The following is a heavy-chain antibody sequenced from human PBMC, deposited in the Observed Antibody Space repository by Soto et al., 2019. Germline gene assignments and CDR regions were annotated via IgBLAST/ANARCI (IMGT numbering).Heavy chain of an antibody. CDR2: ISYDGSNK. D-gene: IGHD1-20*01. CDR1: GFTFSSYG. J-gene: IGHJ4*02. CDR3: AKGGITGTDEEVRNDY. V-gene: IGHV3-30*18. Sequence: QVQLVESGGGVLQPGRSLRLSCAASGFTFSSYGMHWVRQAPGKGLEWVAVISYDGSNKYYADSVKGRFTISRDNSKNTLYLQMNSLRAEDTAVYYCAKGGITGTDEEVRNDYWGQGTLVTVSS.